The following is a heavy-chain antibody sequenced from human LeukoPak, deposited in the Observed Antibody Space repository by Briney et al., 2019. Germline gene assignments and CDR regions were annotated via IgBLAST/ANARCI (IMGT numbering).Heavy chain of an antibody. J-gene: IGHJ4*02. V-gene: IGHV3-7*03. CDR3: AKSPQVATIVY. CDR2: IKQDGSEK. CDR1: GFTFSSYW. D-gene: IGHD5-12*01. Sequence: GGSLRLSCAASGFTFSSYWMSWVRQAPGKGLEWVANIKQDGSEKYYVDSVKGRFTISRDNSKNTLYLQMNSLRAEDTAVYYCAKSPQVATIVYWGQGTLVTVSS.